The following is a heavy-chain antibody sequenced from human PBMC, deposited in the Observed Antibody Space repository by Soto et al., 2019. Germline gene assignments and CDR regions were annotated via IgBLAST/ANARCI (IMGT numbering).Heavy chain of an antibody. D-gene: IGHD3-10*01. CDR1: GYSFTNYW. CDR3: ARLLMIRGVISHMDV. J-gene: IGHJ6*03. Sequence: GESLKISCKGSGYSFTNYWIGWVRQMPGKGLEWMGIIYPGDSDTRYSPSFQGQVTISADKSITTAYLQWSSLKASDTAMYYCARLLMIRGVISHMDVWGKGTTVTVSS. V-gene: IGHV5-51*01. CDR2: IYPGDSDT.